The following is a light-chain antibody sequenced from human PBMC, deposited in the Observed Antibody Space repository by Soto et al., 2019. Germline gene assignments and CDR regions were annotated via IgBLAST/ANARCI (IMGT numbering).Light chain of an antibody. CDR3: QQYINDLPA. Sequence: LVMTQSPESLALSLGERATINCKSSQTLLYFANNLNYLAWYQQKPGQPPRLLIYWASTRESGVPDRFSGSGSGTDFTLTISSLQAEDVAVYYCQQYINDLPAFGQGTKVDIK. V-gene: IGKV4-1*01. CDR2: WAS. J-gene: IGKJ1*01. CDR1: QTLLYFANNLNY.